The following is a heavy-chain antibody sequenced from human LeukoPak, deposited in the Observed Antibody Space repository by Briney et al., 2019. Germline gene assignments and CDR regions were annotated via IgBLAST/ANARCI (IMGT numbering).Heavy chain of an antibody. V-gene: IGHV3-9*01. Sequence: GGSLRLSCAASGFTFDDYAMHWVRQPQGKGLEWVSGMSWNSGSIGYADSVKGRFTISRDNAKNSLYLQMNSLRAEDTALYYCAKDTGGYGMDVWGQGTTVTVSS. D-gene: IGHD3-10*01. J-gene: IGHJ6*02. CDR1: GFTFDDYA. CDR2: MSWNSGSI. CDR3: AKDTGGYGMDV.